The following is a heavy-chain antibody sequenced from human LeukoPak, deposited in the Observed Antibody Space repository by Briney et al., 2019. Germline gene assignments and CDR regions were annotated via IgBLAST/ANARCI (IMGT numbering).Heavy chain of an antibody. V-gene: IGHV1-8*01. CDR2: MNPSSGST. Sequence: GASVKVSCKASGYTFTSYDINWVRQATGQGLEWMGWMNPSSGSTGYVQKFQGRVTMTRNTSISTAYMELSSLRSEDAAVYYCARANYYDRNGVNWFDPWGQGTLVTVSS. D-gene: IGHD3-22*01. CDR1: GYTFTSYD. CDR3: ARANYYDRNGVNWFDP. J-gene: IGHJ5*02.